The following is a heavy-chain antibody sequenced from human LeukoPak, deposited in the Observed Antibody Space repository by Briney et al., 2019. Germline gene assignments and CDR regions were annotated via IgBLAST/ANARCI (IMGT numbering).Heavy chain of an antibody. CDR2: INHSGST. CDR1: GGSFSGYY. Sequence: SETLSLTCAVYGGSFSGYYWSWIRQPPGKGLEWIGEINHSGSTNYNPSLKSRVTISVDTSKNQFSLKLSSVTAADTAVYYCAREKEVAVAGTKWFDPWGQGTLVTVSS. V-gene: IGHV4-34*01. D-gene: IGHD6-19*01. CDR3: AREKEVAVAGTKWFDP. J-gene: IGHJ5*02.